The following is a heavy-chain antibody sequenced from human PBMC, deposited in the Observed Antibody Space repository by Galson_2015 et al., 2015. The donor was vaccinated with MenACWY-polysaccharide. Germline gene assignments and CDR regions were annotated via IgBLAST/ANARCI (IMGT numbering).Heavy chain of an antibody. CDR2: IKSKTDGGTT. V-gene: IGHV3-15*01. J-gene: IGHJ1*01. Sequence: SLRLSCAASGFTFSNAWMSWVRQAPGKGLEWVGRIKSKTDGGTTDYAAPVKGRFTISRDDSKNTLYLQMNSLKTEDTAVYYCTTRITIFGVVIIPWGQHWGQGTLVTVSS. D-gene: IGHD3-3*01. CDR1: GFTFSNAW. CDR3: TTRITIFGVVIIPWGQH.